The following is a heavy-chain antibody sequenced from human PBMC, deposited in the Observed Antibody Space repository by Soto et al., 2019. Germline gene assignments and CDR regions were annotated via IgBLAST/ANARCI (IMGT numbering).Heavy chain of an antibody. CDR1: GYTFSNFG. Sequence: QVQLVQSGPEVRQPGASVKVYCKASGYTFSNFGVAWVRQAPGKGLEWMAWISINNGNTNYAQRFQGRMTMTTDTSTSTAYMELRSLRSDDTAVYFCSRLQHWTDGVNYYNYMDVWGKGATVTVS. D-gene: IGHD2-8*01. CDR2: ISINNGNT. J-gene: IGHJ6*03. CDR3: SRLQHWTDGVNYYNYMDV. V-gene: IGHV1-18*01.